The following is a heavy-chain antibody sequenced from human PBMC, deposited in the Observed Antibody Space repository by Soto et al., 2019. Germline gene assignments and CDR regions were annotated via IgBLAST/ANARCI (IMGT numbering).Heavy chain of an antibody. Sequence: ASVKVSCKASGYIFTTYGISWVRQAPGQGLEWMGWISANNGNTYYAQKFQGRVIMTTDTPTSTIYMELSSLRSEDTAVYYCARTLYGDNVDYWGQGTLVTVSS. CDR2: ISANNGNT. J-gene: IGHJ4*02. CDR3: ARTLYGDNVDY. V-gene: IGHV1-18*01. D-gene: IGHD4-17*01. CDR1: GYIFTTYG.